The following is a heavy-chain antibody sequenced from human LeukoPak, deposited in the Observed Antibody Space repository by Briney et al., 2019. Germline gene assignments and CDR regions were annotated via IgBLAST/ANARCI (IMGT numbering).Heavy chain of an antibody. Sequence: SETLSLTCTVSGGSISSYYWSWTRRSPVKGLEWIGYIFPSGSAFYNPSLESRVTISQDTSENHFSLRLSSVTAADTAVYYCARRNHYFYYMDVWGKGTTVTVSS. J-gene: IGHJ6*03. CDR2: IFPSGSA. V-gene: IGHV4-4*09. CDR1: GGSISSYY. D-gene: IGHD1-14*01. CDR3: ARRNHYFYYMDV.